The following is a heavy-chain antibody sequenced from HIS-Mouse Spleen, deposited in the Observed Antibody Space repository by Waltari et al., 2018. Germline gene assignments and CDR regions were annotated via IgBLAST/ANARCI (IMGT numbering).Heavy chain of an antibody. J-gene: IGHJ4*02. Sequence: EVQLVESGGGLVKPGGSLRLSCAASGFTFISSSRNWVRQAPGKGLEWVSSISSSSSYIYYADSVKGRFTISRDNAKNSLYLQMNSLRAEDTAVYYCASLYYDILTGYYRDYWGQGTLVTVSS. CDR2: ISSSSSYI. CDR1: GFTFISSS. CDR3: ASLYYDILTGYYRDY. V-gene: IGHV3-21*01. D-gene: IGHD3-9*01.